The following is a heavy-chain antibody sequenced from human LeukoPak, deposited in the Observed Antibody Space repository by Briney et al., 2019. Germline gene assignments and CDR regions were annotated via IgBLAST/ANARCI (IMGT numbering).Heavy chain of an antibody. Sequence: PGGSLRLSCAASGFTFRNYAMSWGRQAPGEGRESGSAISAGDGSRNYAHSVKGRFTIHKTNSRNTLYLQITSLRDETTAVNYCVNDHTPGPGEAPPSSHSFDPSGQGNLVTVSA. J-gene: IGHJ5*02. D-gene: IGHD1-14*01. V-gene: IGHV3-23*01. CDR3: VNDHTPGPGEAPPSSHSFDP. CDR1: GFTFRNYA. CDR2: ISAGDGSR.